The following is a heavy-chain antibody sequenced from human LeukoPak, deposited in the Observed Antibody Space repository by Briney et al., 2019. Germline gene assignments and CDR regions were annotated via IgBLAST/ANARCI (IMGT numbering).Heavy chain of an antibody. J-gene: IGHJ6*02. V-gene: IGHV1-8*02. CDR1: GYTFTAYY. CDR3: ARSPTVPTSHGMDV. CDR2: MNPNSGNT. Sequence: ASVKVSCKASGYTFTAYYIHWVRQAPGQGLEWMGWMNPNSGNTGYAQKFQGRVTMTRNTSISTAYMELSSLRSEDTAVYYCARSPTVPTSHGMDVWGQGTTVTVSS. D-gene: IGHD4-11*01.